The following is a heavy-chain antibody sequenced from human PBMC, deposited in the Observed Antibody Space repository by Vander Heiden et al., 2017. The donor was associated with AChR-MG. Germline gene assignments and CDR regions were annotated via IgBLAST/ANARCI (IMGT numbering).Heavy chain of an antibody. CDR3: VKEFDSVWGSYRPLDF. D-gene: IGHD3-16*02. CDR2: ISGSGSHT. Sequence: EVRLLETGGGLVQPGGSLSMSCVGSGFIFNNFAMRWVRQAPGKGLEWLASISGSGSHTFYADSVRGRFTISRDTSKNTLYLQMSSLQDGDTALYYCVKEFDSVWGSYRPLDFWGQGTLVTVS. V-gene: IGHV3-23*01. CDR1: GFIFNNFA. J-gene: IGHJ4*02.